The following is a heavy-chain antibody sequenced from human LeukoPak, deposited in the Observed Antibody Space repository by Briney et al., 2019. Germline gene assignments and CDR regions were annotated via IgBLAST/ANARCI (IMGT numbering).Heavy chain of an antibody. Sequence: PSETLSLTCTVSGGSISSYYWSWIRQPPGKGLEWIGYIYYSGSTNYNPSLKSRVTISVDMSKNQFSLKLSSVTAADTAVYYCARSHDLTGYTFDYWGQGTLVTVSS. V-gene: IGHV4-59*08. J-gene: IGHJ4*02. CDR2: IYYSGST. D-gene: IGHD3-9*01. CDR1: GGSISSYY. CDR3: ARSHDLTGYTFDY.